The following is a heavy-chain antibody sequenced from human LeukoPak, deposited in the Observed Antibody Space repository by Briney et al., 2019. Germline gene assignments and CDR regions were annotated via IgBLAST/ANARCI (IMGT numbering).Heavy chain of an antibody. D-gene: IGHD6-13*01. Sequence: PGGSLRLSCAASGFTFSDYYMSWIRQAPGKGLEWVSYISSSGSTIYYADSVKGRFTISRDNAKNSLYLQMNSLRAEDTALYYCARGQYTSSWFSSRDRGQGTLVTVSS. CDR1: GFTFSDYY. J-gene: IGHJ4*02. CDR2: ISSSGSTI. V-gene: IGHV3-11*04. CDR3: ARGQYTSSWFSSRD.